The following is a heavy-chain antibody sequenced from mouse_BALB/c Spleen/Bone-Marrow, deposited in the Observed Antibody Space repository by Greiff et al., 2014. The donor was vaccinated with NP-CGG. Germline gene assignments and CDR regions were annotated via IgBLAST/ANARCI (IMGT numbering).Heavy chain of an antibody. J-gene: IGHJ3*01. D-gene: IGHD4-1*01. CDR3: TRARPGGFAY. CDR1: GYTFTNYC. CDR2: INPSNGGP. V-gene: IGHV1S81*02. Sequence: VQVVESGAELVKPGASVKLSCKASGYTFTNYCMYWVKQRPGQGLEWIGEINPSNGGPNFNEKFKSKATLTVDKSSSTAYMQLSSLTSEDSAVYYCTRARPGGFAYWGQGTLVTVSA.